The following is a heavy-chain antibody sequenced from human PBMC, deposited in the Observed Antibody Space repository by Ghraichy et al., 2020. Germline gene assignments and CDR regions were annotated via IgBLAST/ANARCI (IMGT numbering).Heavy chain of an antibody. D-gene: IGHD2-21*02. Sequence: ASVKVSCKASGYTFISYAINWVRQAPGQRLEWMGWINAGNGNTKYSQKFQGRVTITRDTSASTAYMELSSLRSEDTAVYYCARDPYCGGDCYSYFDYWGQGTLVTVSS. CDR1: GYTFISYA. J-gene: IGHJ4*02. V-gene: IGHV1-3*01. CDR2: INAGNGNT. CDR3: ARDPYCGGDCYSYFDY.